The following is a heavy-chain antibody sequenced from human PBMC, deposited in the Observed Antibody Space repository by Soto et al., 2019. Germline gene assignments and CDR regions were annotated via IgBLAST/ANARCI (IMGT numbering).Heavy chain of an antibody. D-gene: IGHD3-3*01. J-gene: IGHJ3*02. CDR3: ARLGNGNFGDNAFDI. CDR2: IWYDGSNK. V-gene: IGHV3-33*01. CDR1: GFTFSSYG. Sequence: GGSLSLSCAASGFTFSSYGMHWVRQAPGKGLEWVAVIWYDGSNKYYADSVKGRFTFSRDNSKNTLYLQMNSLRAEDTAVYYCARLGNGNFGDNAFDIWGQGTMVTVSS.